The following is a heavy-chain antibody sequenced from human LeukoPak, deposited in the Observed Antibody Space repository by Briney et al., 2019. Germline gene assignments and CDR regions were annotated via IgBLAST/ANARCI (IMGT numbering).Heavy chain of an antibody. CDR1: GGSISSSSYY. CDR2: IYYSGST. D-gene: IGHD3-22*01. CDR3: ARGPYSYDSSGASDI. J-gene: IGHJ3*02. V-gene: IGHV4-39*07. Sequence: SETLSLTCTVSGGSISSSSYYWGWIRQPPGKGLEWIGSIYYSGSTYYNPSLKSRVTISVDTSKNQFSLKLSSVTAADTAVYYCARGPYSYDSSGASDIWGQGTMVTVSS.